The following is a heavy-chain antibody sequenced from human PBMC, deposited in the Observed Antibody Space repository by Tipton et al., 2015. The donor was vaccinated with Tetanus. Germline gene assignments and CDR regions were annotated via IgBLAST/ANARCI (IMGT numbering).Heavy chain of an antibody. D-gene: IGHD3-10*01. J-gene: IGHJ5*02. CDR1: GDSVSSNTAA. CDR2: TYYRSKWYN. V-gene: IGHV6-1*01. CDR3: ERDGISFGGCFVP. Sequence: GLVKPSQTLSLTCAISGDSVSSNTAAWNWIRQSPSRGLEWLGRTYYRSKWYNDYAVSAKDRITVNPDTSKKQFSLQLTSVTPDDMAVYYCERDGISFGGCFVPWGQGTLVTFSS.